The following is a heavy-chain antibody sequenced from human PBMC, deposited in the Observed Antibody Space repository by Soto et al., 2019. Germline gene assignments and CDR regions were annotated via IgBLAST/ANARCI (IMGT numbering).Heavy chain of an antibody. CDR2: IFSSDEK. Sequence: QVTLKESGPVLVRPTEPLTLTCTVSGFSLTNPRMAVGWIRQPPGKALEWLTHIFSSDEKSYNTSLKRRVTVSQDTSKSQVVLTMTNVDPVDTATYYCARIRSWVLVPTGSFFGMDVWGPGTTVTVSS. CDR3: ARIRSWVLVPTGSFFGMDV. V-gene: IGHV2-26*01. J-gene: IGHJ6*02. D-gene: IGHD3-10*01. CDR1: GFSLTNPRMA.